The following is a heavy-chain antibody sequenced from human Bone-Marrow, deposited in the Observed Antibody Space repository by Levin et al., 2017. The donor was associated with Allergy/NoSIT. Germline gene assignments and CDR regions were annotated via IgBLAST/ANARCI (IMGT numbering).Heavy chain of an antibody. V-gene: IGHV3-30*18. Sequence: GESLKISCAASGFTFSSYGMHWVRQAPGKGLEWVAVISYDGSNKYYADSVKGRFTISRDNSKNTLYLQMNSLRAEDTAVYYCAKDRGSGWYWYFDLWGRGTLVTVSS. CDR1: GFTFSSYG. CDR2: ISYDGSNK. D-gene: IGHD6-19*01. CDR3: AKDRGSGWYWYFDL. J-gene: IGHJ2*01.